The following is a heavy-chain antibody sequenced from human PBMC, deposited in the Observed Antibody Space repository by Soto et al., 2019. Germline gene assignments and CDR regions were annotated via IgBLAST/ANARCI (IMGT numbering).Heavy chain of an antibody. CDR2: IYWNDDK. CDR3: AHSYFAAADSTANLLEFDY. D-gene: IGHD6-13*01. Sequence: SGPTLVNPTQTLTLTCTFSGFSLSTSGVGVGWIRQPPGKALEWLALIYWNDDKRYSPSLKSRLTITKDTSENQVVLTMTNMDPVDTATYYCAHSYFAAADSTANLLEFDYLGQGTLITVSS. J-gene: IGHJ4*01. V-gene: IGHV2-5*01. CDR1: GFSLSTSGVG.